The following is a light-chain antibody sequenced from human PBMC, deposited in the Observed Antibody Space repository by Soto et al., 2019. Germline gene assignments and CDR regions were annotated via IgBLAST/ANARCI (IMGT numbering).Light chain of an antibody. CDR1: QSVSSSY. Sequence: PEERVTLSCRASQSVSSSYLTWYQQKPGQAPRLLIYGASTRATSIPARFSGSGSGTDFTLTISSLQPEDFAVYYCQQDYNLLTFGGGTKVDIK. CDR3: QQDYNLLT. J-gene: IGKJ4*01. CDR2: GAS. V-gene: IGKV3D-7*01.